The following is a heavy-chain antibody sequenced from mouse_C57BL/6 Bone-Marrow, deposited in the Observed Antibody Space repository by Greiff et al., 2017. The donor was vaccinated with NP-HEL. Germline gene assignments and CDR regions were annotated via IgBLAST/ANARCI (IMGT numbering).Heavy chain of an antibody. V-gene: IGHV1-50*01. CDR1: GYTFTSYW. Sequence: VQLQQPGAELVKPGASVKLSCKASGYTFTSYWMQWVKQRPGQGLEWIGELDPSDSYTNYNQKFKGKATLTVDTSSGTAYRQLSSLTSEDSAVYYCARDITTVVATRYFDVWGTGTTVTVSS. CDR3: ARDITTVVATRYFDV. J-gene: IGHJ1*03. CDR2: LDPSDSYT. D-gene: IGHD1-1*01.